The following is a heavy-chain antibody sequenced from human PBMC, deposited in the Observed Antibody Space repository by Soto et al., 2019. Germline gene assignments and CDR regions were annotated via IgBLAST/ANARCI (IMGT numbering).Heavy chain of an antibody. CDR1: VASIRSGDYY. CDR3: ARVGGFGATTIDY. V-gene: IGHV4-30-4*01. CDR2: IYYSGST. D-gene: IGHD3-10*01. J-gene: IGHJ4*02. Sequence: QGQLQESAPELVKPSQTLSLTCPVSVASIRSGDYYGSGIRQPPGKALEWIGYIYYSGSTYYNPSLKSRVTISVDTSKNQFSLKLSSVTAADTAVYYCARVGGFGATTIDYWGQGTLVTVSS.